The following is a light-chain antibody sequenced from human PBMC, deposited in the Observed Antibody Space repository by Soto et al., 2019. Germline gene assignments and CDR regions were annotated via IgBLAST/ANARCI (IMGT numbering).Light chain of an antibody. J-gene: IGKJ4*01. Sequence: DIQMTQSPCTLSASVGDIVTITCRASQSISTWLAWYQQKPGKAPKLLIYKASGLESGVPSRFSGSGSGTDFTLTISSLQPDDFATYYCQQYNSYSPLNFGGGTKVDIK. CDR2: KAS. CDR3: QQYNSYSPLN. V-gene: IGKV1-5*03. CDR1: QSISTW.